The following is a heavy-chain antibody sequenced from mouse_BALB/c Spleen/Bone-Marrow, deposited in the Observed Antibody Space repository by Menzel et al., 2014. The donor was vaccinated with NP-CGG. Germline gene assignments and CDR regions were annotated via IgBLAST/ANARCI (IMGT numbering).Heavy chain of an antibody. J-gene: IGHJ2*01. V-gene: IGHV5-17*02. D-gene: IGHD4-1*01. Sequence: EVKVVEPGGGLVQPGGSRKLSCAVSGFTFSSFGMHWVRQAPEKGLEWVAYVSSGSTSIFYADTLKGRFTISRDNPKNTLFLQMTSLRSEDTAMYYCARSRGNWDDFDYWGQGTTLTVSS. CDR1: GFTFSSFG. CDR2: VSSGSTSI. CDR3: ARSRGNWDDFDY.